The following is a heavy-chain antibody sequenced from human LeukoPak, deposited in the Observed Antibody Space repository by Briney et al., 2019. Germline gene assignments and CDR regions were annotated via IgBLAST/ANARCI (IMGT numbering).Heavy chain of an antibody. Sequence: GASVKVSCKASGYTFTSYGISWVRQAPGQGLEWMGIINPSGGSTSYAQKFQGRVTMTRDTSTSTVYMELSSLRSEDTAVYYCAREDYYDSSGQAPGFIDYWGQGTLVTVSS. V-gene: IGHV1-46*01. CDR3: AREDYYDSSGQAPGFIDY. D-gene: IGHD3-22*01. J-gene: IGHJ4*02. CDR1: GYTFTSYG. CDR2: INPSGGST.